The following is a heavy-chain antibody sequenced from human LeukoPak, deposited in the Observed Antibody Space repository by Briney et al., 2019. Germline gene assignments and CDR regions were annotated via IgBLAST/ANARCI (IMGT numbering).Heavy chain of an antibody. J-gene: IGHJ6*02. CDR3: TRAAVGATGDYYGMDV. CDR2: IYSGGST. CDR1: GFAVSSNY. V-gene: IGHV3-66*01. D-gene: IGHD1-26*01. Sequence: GGSLRLSCAVSGFAVSSNYMTWVRQEPGKGLEWVSLIYSGGSTYYADSVKGRFTISRDNSKNTLYLQMNSLRAEDTAVYYCTRAAVGATGDYYGMDVWGQGTTVTVSS.